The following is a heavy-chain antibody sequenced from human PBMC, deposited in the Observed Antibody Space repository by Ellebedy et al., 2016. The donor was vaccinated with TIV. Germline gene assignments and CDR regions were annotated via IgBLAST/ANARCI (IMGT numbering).Heavy chain of an antibody. CDR1: GGSISSGRFY. CDR3: ARVHCSITTCDYYYMDV. D-gene: IGHD1-1*01. CDR2: IFTSGSF. J-gene: IGHJ6*03. V-gene: IGHV4-61*02. Sequence: SETLSLXXRVPGGSISSGRFYWSWIRQPAGKGLEWIGRIFTSGSFNYNPSLMSRVTMSVVTSKNQISLRLNSVTTADTAVYYCARVHCSITTCDYYYMDVWGKGTTVTVSS.